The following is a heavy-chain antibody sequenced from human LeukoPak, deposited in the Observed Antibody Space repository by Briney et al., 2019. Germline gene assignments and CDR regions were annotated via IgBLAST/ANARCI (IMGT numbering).Heavy chain of an antibody. CDR3: ARDRWGYSYGGD. CDR1: GFTFSSYG. Sequence: GGTLRLSCAASGFTFSSYGMSWVRQAPGKGLEWVANIKQDGSEKYYVDSVKGRFTISRDNAKNSLYLQMNSLRAEDTAVYYCARDRWGYSYGGDWGQGTLVTVSS. V-gene: IGHV3-7*01. J-gene: IGHJ4*02. D-gene: IGHD5-12*01. CDR2: IKQDGSEK.